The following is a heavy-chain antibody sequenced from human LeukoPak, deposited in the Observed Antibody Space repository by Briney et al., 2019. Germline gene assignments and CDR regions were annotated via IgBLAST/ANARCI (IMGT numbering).Heavy chain of an antibody. J-gene: IGHJ5*02. Sequence: GESLKISCKGSGYSINNYWIAWVRQMPGKGLEWMGIIYPADSDIRYSPSFQGQVTISADKFISTAYLQWNSLKASDTAMYYCARQEYCSGASCYTWFDPWGQGTLVTVSS. CDR1: GYSINNYW. V-gene: IGHV5-51*01. CDR3: ARQEYCSGASCYTWFDP. D-gene: IGHD2-15*01. CDR2: IYPADSDI.